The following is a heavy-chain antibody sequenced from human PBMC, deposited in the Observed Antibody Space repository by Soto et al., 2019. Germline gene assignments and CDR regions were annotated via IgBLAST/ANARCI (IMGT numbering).Heavy chain of an antibody. D-gene: IGHD3-10*01. Sequence: QDQLVQSGAEVAKPGASVKVSCKASVFGDGISWVRQAPGQGLEWMGWINVHNGQTEYAEKFEGRVTMTSETSTNTGYLELRALRSDDTAVYYCARRGPQYMDAWGKGTTVIVSS. CDR1: VFGDG. J-gene: IGHJ6*04. CDR3: ARRGPQYMDA. V-gene: IGHV1-18*01. CDR2: INVHNGQT.